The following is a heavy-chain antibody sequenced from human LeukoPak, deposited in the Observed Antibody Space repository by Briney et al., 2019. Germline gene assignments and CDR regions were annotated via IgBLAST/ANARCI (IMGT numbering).Heavy chain of an antibody. Sequence: PSGTLSLTCAVSGASIDAYYWSWIRQTPGKELTWIGFVHSSGTTKHNPSLKGRVTISVDTSKNQFSLKISSVTPADTAVYFCARDYPWFDSWGQGTLVTVSS. CDR2: VHSSGTT. CDR1: GASIDAYY. J-gene: IGHJ5*01. V-gene: IGHV4-59*01. D-gene: IGHD3-16*02. CDR3: ARDYPWFDS.